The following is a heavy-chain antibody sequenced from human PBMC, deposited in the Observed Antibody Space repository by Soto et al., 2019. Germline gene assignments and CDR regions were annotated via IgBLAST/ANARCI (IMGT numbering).Heavy chain of an antibody. J-gene: IGHJ5*02. CDR1: GDSVSSNSAA. CDR3: AKSWLQQLVLKNIWFDP. D-gene: IGHD6-13*01. Sequence: SQTLSLTCAISGDSVSSNSAAWNWIRQSPSRGLEWLGRTYYRSKWYSDYSVSVKSRININPDTSKNQFSLHLNSVTPEDTAVYYFAKSWLQQLVLKNIWFDPWGQGTLVTVSS. V-gene: IGHV6-1*01. CDR2: TYYRSKWYS.